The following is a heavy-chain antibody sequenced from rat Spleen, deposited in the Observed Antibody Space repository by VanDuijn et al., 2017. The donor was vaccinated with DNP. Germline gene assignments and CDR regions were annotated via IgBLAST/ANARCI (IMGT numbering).Heavy chain of an antibody. CDR1: GYSITSCCR. V-gene: IGHV3-3*01. CDR2: INSAGST. D-gene: IGHD1-4*01. CDR3: ARWPGYNPPYTMDA. J-gene: IGHJ4*01. Sequence: EVQLQESGPGLVEPSQSLSLTCSVTGYSITSCCRWTWIRKFPGNKLEWMGYINSAGSTNYNPSLKSRISITRDTSKNQLFLQVNSVTTEDTATYYCARWPGYNPPYTMDAWGQGTSVTVSS.